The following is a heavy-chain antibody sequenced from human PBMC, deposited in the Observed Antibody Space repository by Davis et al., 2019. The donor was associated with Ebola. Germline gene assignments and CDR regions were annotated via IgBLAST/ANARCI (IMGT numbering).Heavy chain of an antibody. CDR3: VRGWGRSGLDV. J-gene: IGHJ6*02. D-gene: IGHD3-16*01. CDR1: GDSVSGKNGA. CDR2: TYYTSKWHN. Sequence: HSQTLSLTCAISGDSVSGKNGAWNWIRQSPSRGLEWLGRTYYTSKWHNDYGESVKSRITINPDTSTNQVSLQLNSVTPEDTAVYYCVRGWGRSGLDVWGQGTTVTVSS. V-gene: IGHV6-1*01.